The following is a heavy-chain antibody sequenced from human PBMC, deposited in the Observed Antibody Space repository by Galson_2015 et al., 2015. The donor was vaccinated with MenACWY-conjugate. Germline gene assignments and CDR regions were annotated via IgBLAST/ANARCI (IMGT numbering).Heavy chain of an antibody. CDR2: ISPIDSKT. J-gene: IGHJ6*02. Sequence: QSGAEVKKPGESLQISCKASGYNFITYWIGWVRQVPGKGLEWVGLISPIDSKTRYSPAFEGRVTISADNSITTAYLQWTSLQASDTAMYYCARHPPGGRGMDVWGQGTTVTVSS. V-gene: IGHV5-51*01. CDR3: ARHPPGGRGMDV. CDR1: GYNFITYW. D-gene: IGHD1-26*01.